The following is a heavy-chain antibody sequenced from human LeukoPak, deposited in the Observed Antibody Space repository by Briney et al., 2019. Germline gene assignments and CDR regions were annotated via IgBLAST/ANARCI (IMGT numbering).Heavy chain of an antibody. CDR1: GGTFSSYA. D-gene: IGHD5-12*01. V-gene: IGHV1-69*04. J-gene: IGHJ3*02. Sequence: SVKVSCKASGGTFSSYAISWVRQAPGQGLEWMGRIIPILGIANYAQKFQGRVTITADKSTSTAYMELSSLRSEDTAVYYCASEGANGYSGYDIWGQGTMVTVSS. CDR2: IIPILGIA. CDR3: ASEGANGYSGYDI.